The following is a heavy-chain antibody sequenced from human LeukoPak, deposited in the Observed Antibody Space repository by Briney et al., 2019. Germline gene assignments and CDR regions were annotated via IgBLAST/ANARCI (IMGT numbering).Heavy chain of an antibody. Sequence: SVTLSLTCTVSGGSISTSSYYWGWIRQPPGKGLEWIGSMFHSGSTYDNPSLRSRVTISVDTSKNQFSLKLSSVTAADTAVYYCARAYGSGSYFHWFDPWGQGTLVTVSS. V-gene: IGHV4-39*01. CDR3: ARAYGSGSYFHWFDP. CDR2: MFHSGST. J-gene: IGHJ5*02. D-gene: IGHD3-10*01. CDR1: GGSISTSSYY.